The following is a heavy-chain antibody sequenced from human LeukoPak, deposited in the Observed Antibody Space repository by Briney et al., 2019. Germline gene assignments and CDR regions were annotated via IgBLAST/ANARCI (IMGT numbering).Heavy chain of an antibody. Sequence: ASVKVSCKASGYTFTSYDINWVRQATGQGLEWMGWMNPNSGNTGYAQKFQGRVTMTRNTSISTAYMELSSLRSEDTAVYYCAREGDPYIVVVPAAPGSWGQGTLVTVSS. V-gene: IGHV1-8*01. CDR1: GYTFTSYD. D-gene: IGHD2-2*01. CDR2: MNPNSGNT. CDR3: AREGDPYIVVVPAAPGS. J-gene: IGHJ5*02.